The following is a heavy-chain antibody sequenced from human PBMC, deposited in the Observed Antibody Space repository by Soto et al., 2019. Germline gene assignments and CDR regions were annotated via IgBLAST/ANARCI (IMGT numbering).Heavy chain of an antibody. D-gene: IGHD3-10*01. CDR3: ATASAITMVRGVISHYYYMDV. Sequence: SLKVYCKVSGYALTVLAMHWVRQAPGKGLGRMGGFDPEDGETIYAQKFQGRVTMTEDTSTDTAYMELSSLRSEATAVYSCATASAITMVRGVISHYYYMDVWGKGTTGTVSS. CDR1: GYALTVLA. J-gene: IGHJ6*03. V-gene: IGHV1-24*01. CDR2: FDPEDGET.